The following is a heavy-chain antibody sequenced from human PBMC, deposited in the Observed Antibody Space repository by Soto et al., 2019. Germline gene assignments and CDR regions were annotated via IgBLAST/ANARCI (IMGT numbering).Heavy chain of an antibody. D-gene: IGHD4-17*01. CDR3: ARAADDYGMYYFDY. V-gene: IGHV3-53*01. CDR1: GFTVSSNY. J-gene: IGHJ4*02. Sequence: EVQLVESGGGLIQPGGSLRLSCAASGFTVSSNYMSWVRQAPGKGLEWVSVIYSGGSTYYADSVKGRFTISRDNSKNTLYIQMNSLRAEDTAVYYCARAADDYGMYYFDYWGQGTLVTVSS. CDR2: IYSGGST.